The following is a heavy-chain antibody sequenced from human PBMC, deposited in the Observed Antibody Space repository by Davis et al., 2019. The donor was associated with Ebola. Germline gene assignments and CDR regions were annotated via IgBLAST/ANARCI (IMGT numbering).Heavy chain of an antibody. V-gene: IGHV3-21*01. D-gene: IGHD5-18*01. CDR1: GFTFDDYA. CDR3: ALVDTAMA. J-gene: IGHJ4*02. Sequence: GESLKISCAASGFTFDDYAMHWVRQAPGKGLQWVSSISSDSSHIYYAPSVKGRFTISRDNAKSSLFLDMNSLRVEDTAVYYCALVDTAMAWGRGTLVTVS. CDR2: ISSDSSHI.